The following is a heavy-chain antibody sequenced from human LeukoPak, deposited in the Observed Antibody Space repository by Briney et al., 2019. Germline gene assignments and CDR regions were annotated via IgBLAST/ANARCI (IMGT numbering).Heavy chain of an antibody. CDR3: AREDAGYCGGDCSPRFDY. V-gene: IGHV1-46*01. CDR2: INPSGGST. J-gene: IGHJ4*02. Sequence: ASVKVSCKASGYTFTSYYMHWVRQAPGQGLEWMGIINPSGGSTSYAQKFQGRVTMTRDTSTSTVYMELSSLRSEDTAVYYCAREDAGYCGGDCSPRFDYWGQGTLVTVSS. D-gene: IGHD2-21*02. CDR1: GYTFTSYY.